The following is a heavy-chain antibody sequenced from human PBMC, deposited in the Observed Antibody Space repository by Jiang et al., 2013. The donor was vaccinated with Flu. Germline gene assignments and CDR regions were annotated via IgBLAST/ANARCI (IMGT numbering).Heavy chain of an antibody. D-gene: IGHD1-1*01. J-gene: IGHJ4*02. CDR2: IYYSGIT. Sequence: GSGLVKPSETLSLTCTVSGGSISNDNYYWGWIRQPPGKGLEWIGSIYYSGITYYNPSLKSRVTISVDTSKNQFSLKLNSVTAADTAVYYCTRLGKIAQLDYWGQGSVVTVSS. CDR3: TRLGKIAQLDY. V-gene: IGHV4-39*01. CDR1: GGSISNDNYY.